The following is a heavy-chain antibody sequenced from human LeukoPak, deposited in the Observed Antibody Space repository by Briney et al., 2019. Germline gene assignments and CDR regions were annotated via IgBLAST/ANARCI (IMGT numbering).Heavy chain of an antibody. J-gene: IGHJ2*01. V-gene: IGHV3-21*01. Sequence: GGSLRLSCAASGFTFSSYSMNWVRQAPGKGLEWVSSITSSSSYMYYADSVKGRFTISRDNAKNSLYLQMNSLRAEDTAVYYCAREAYYYDSSGYPIIHWYFDLWGRGTLVTVSS. CDR2: ITSSSSYM. CDR3: AREAYYYDSSGYPIIHWYFDL. D-gene: IGHD3-22*01. CDR1: GFTFSSYS.